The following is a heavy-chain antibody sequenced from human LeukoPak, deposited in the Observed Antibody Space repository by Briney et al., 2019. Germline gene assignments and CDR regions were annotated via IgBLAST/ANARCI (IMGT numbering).Heavy chain of an antibody. V-gene: IGHV3-11*01. Sequence: GGSLRLSCAASGLTFSDYYMSWVRQAPGKGLEWISYISQSGTVVYYADSVKGRFTVSRDNAKNSLYLQMNSLRADDTAVYYCARGHWELVYWGQGTLVTVSS. CDR3: ARGHWELVY. D-gene: IGHD7-27*01. J-gene: IGHJ4*02. CDR2: ISQSGTVV. CDR1: GLTFSDYY.